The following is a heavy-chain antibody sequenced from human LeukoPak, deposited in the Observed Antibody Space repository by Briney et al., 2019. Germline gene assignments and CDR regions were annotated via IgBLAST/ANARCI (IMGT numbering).Heavy chain of an antibody. CDR1: GGSISSSSYY. Sequence: SETLSLTCTVSGGSISSSSYYWGWIRQPPGKGLEWIGSIYYSGSTYYNPSLKSRVTITVDTSKNQFSLKLSSVTAADTAVYYCASVYGSGSYTAFDIWGQGTMVTVSS. D-gene: IGHD3-10*01. CDR3: ASVYGSGSYTAFDI. V-gene: IGHV4-39*01. J-gene: IGHJ3*02. CDR2: IYYSGST.